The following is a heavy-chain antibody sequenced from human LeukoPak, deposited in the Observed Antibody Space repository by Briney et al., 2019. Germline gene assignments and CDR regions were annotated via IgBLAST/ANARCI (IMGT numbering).Heavy chain of an antibody. CDR1: GFTFISNA. D-gene: IGHD1-1*01. CDR2: ISYDGSNK. Sequence: GASLRPPSSASGFTFISNAMHLVRQVPRQGLEGVAVISYDGSNKYYSDSVKGRFTLSRDKSKTTLYLNMNRLSAEDTAVSFCERERLHRPTFDFWGQGTLVTVSS. J-gene: IGHJ4*02. CDR3: ERERLHRPTFDF. V-gene: IGHV3-30*04.